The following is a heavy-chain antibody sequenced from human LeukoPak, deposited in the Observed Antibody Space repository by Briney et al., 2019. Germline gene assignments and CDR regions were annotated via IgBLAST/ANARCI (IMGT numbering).Heavy chain of an antibody. J-gene: IGHJ4*02. CDR3: ARDRRYTSSWYLGY. V-gene: IGHV3-7*01. Sequence: PGVSLRLSCAASGFTFSNYWMSWVRQAPGKGLEWVANIKQDGSEKYYLDSVKGRFTISRDNAKNSLYLQMNSLRGEDTAVYYCARDRRYTSSWYLGYWGQGTLVTVSS. D-gene: IGHD6-13*01. CDR1: GFTFSNYW. CDR2: IKQDGSEK.